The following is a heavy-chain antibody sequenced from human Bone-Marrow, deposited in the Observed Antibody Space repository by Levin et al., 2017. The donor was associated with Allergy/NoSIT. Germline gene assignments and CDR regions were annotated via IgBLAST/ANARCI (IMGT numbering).Heavy chain of an antibody. Sequence: PSETLSLTCAVSGVSITSSRYFWGWIRQPPGKGLEWIGSISFSGNTYYHPSLKSRVTISVDTSGSHFSLNLRSLTAADTAMYYCARHLLHYEILTGYSGWFDPWGRGTLVTVSS. CDR1: GVSITSSRYF. CDR3: ARHLLHYEILTGYSGWFDP. J-gene: IGHJ5*02. V-gene: IGHV4-39*01. CDR2: ISFSGNT. D-gene: IGHD3-9*01.